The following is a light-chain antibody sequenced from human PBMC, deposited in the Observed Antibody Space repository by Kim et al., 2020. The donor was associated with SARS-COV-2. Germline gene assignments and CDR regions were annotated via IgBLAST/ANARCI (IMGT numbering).Light chain of an antibody. CDR2: KAS. V-gene: IGKV1-5*03. CDR3: QQYYGYWT. Sequence: DIQMTQSPSTLSASVGDRVTITCRASQSISSWLAWYQQKPGKAPRLLIYKASSLESGVPSRFSGSGSGTEFTLTISSLQPDDFATYYCQQYYGYWTFGQGTKVDIK. CDR1: QSISSW. J-gene: IGKJ1*01.